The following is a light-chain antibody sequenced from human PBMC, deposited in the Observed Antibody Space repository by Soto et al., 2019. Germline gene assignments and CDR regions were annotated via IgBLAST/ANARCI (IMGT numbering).Light chain of an antibody. V-gene: IGKV1-6*01. CDR3: LQDYSYPYT. CDR2: AAS. CDR1: QGIGND. Sequence: AIQMTQSPSSLPASVGDRVTITCRASQGIGNDLGWYQQKPGKAPKLLIYAASTLQTGIPSRFSGRGSGTDFTLTISGLLPEDFATYYCLQDYSYPYTFGQGTKLEIK. J-gene: IGKJ2*01.